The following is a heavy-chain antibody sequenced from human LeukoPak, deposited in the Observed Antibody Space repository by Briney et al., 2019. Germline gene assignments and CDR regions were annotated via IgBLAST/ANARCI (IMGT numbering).Heavy chain of an antibody. CDR3: ARAAPYYYDSSGYYMALDY. V-gene: IGHV3-21*01. CDR1: GFTFSCYS. Sequence: GGSLRLSCAASGFTFSCYSMIWVRPAPGKGLEWVSSISSSSSYLYYADSVKGRFTISRDNAKNSLYLQMNSLRDQDTAVYYCARAAPYYYDSSGYYMALDYWGQGTLVTVSS. CDR2: ISSSSSYL. D-gene: IGHD3-22*01. J-gene: IGHJ4*02.